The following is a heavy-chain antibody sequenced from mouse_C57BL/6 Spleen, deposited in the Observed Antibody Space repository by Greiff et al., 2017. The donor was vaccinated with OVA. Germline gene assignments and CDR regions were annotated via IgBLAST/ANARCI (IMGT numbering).Heavy chain of an antibody. V-gene: IGHV1-54*01. CDR3: GMDGLFAY. J-gene: IGHJ3*01. CDR2: INPGSGGT. Sequence: VQLQESGAELVRPGTSVKVSCKASGYAFTNYLIEWVKQRPGQGLEWIGVINPGSGGTNYNEKFKGKATLTADKSSSTAYMQLSSLTSEDSAVYFCGMDGLFAYWGQGTLVTVSA. CDR1: GYAFTNYL.